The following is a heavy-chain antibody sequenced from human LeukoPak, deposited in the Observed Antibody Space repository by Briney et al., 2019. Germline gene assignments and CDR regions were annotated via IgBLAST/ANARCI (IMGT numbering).Heavy chain of an antibody. V-gene: IGHV4-59*08. CDR3: ARLSSSGYCLDY. CDR2: IYYSGSP. CDR1: GGSISSYY. D-gene: IGHD3-22*01. Sequence: SETLSLTCTVSGGSISSYYWSWIRQPPGKGLEWIGYIYYSGSPNYNPSLKSRVTISVDTSKNQFSLKLRSVTAADTAVYYCARLSSSGYCLDYWGQGTLVTVSS. J-gene: IGHJ4*02.